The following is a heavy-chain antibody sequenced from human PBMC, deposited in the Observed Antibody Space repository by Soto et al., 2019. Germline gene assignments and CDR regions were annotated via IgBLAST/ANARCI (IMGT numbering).Heavy chain of an antibody. CDR2: IGTAGDT. J-gene: IGHJ6*02. CDR3: ARWGSCSSTSCPHHSYYYYGMDV. V-gene: IGHV3-13*01. D-gene: IGHD2-2*01. Sequence: GESLKISCAASGFTFSSYDMHWVRQATGKGLEWVSAIGTAGDTYYPGSVKGRFTISRENAKNSLYLQMNSLRAEDTAVYYCARWGSCSSTSCPHHSYYYYGMDVWGQGTTVTVSS. CDR1: GFTFSSYD.